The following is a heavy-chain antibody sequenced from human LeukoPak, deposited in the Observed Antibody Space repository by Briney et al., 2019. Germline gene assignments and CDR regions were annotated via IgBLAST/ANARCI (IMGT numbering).Heavy chain of an antibody. D-gene: IGHD3-3*01. V-gene: IGHV1-69*04. CDR1: GGTFSSYA. J-gene: IGHJ4*02. Sequence: SVKVSCKASGGTFSSYAISWVRQAPGQGLEWMGRIIPILGIANYAQKFQGRVTITADKSTSTAYMELSSLRSEDTAVYYCARYSFPYYDFWSGYEAFFDYWGQGTLVTVSS. CDR3: ARYSFPYYDFWSGYEAFFDY. CDR2: IIPILGIA.